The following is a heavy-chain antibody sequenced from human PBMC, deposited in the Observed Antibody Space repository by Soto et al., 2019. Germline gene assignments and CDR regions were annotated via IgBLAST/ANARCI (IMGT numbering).Heavy chain of an antibody. D-gene: IGHD2-15*01. Sequence: KAXETLTLTCTVAGDSISTNCWSWIRQPPGRALEWIGYIHSSGITNYNPSLKSRVTIAVETSKNQFSLGLSSVTAADTAVYYCARGGGYCSGGSCYWFDHWGPGTLVTVSS. CDR3: ARGGGYCSGGSCYWFDH. CDR2: IHSSGIT. CDR1: GDSISTNC. V-gene: IGHV4-59*01. J-gene: IGHJ5*02.